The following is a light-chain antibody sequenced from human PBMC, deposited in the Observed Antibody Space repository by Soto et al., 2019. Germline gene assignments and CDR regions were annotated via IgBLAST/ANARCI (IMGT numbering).Light chain of an antibody. CDR2: AAS. CDR1: QDISTW. Sequence: DIQMTQSPSSVSAAVGDRVTITCRASQDISTWLAWYQQKPGKAPKFLIYAASILQSGVPSRFSGSGSGTEFPLTISRLQPEDFATYYCQQANSFPQTFGGGTKLEIK. CDR3: QQANSFPQT. J-gene: IGKJ4*01. V-gene: IGKV1-12*01.